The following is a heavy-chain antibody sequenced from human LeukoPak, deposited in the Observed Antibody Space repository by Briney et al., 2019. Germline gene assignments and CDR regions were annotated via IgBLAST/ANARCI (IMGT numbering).Heavy chain of an antibody. CDR1: GGSFSSALYY. D-gene: IGHD3-3*01. V-gene: IGHV4-39*01. J-gene: IGHJ5*02. Sequence: SETLSLTCTVSGGSFSSALYYWAWIRQTPEQQLEWIGSVSHDGITKYSPSLGGRVSLSADTSKNAFFMEVHSVTAADSAIYYCARHTIFCSINCSPFDPWGQGTLVTVSS. CDR3: ARHTIFCSINCSPFDP. CDR2: VSHDGIT.